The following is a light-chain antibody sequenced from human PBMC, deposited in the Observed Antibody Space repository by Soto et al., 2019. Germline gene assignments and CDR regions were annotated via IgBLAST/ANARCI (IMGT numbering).Light chain of an antibody. CDR3: SSYTSSSHVV. Sequence: QSVLTQPASVSGPPGQSITISCTGTSSDVGGYNYVSWYQQHPGKAPKLMIYDVSNRPSGVSNRFSGSKSGNTASLTISGLQAEDEADYYCSSYTSSSHVVFGGGTKVTVL. CDR1: SSDVGGYNY. V-gene: IGLV2-14*01. J-gene: IGLJ2*01. CDR2: DVS.